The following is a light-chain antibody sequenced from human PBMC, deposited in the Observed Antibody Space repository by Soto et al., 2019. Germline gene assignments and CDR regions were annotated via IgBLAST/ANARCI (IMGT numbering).Light chain of an antibody. CDR1: SSDVGNYNY. Sequence: QSALTQPRSVSGSPGQSVTISYTGTSSDVGNYNYVSWYQQYPGKAPKLMIYEVSKRPSGVPDRFSGSKSGNTASLTISGLQTEDEADYYCCSYAGSFTWLFGGGTKLTVL. CDR2: EVS. J-gene: IGLJ3*02. CDR3: CSYAGSFTWL. V-gene: IGLV2-11*01.